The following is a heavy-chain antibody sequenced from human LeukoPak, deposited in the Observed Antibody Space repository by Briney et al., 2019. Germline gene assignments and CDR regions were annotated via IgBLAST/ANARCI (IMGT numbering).Heavy chain of an antibody. CDR1: GLTFSSYS. CDR2: ISSSYSI. Sequence: GGSLRLSCVASGLTFSSYSMNWVRQAPGKGLEWDSYISSSYSIYYADSVKGRFTISRDNAKNSLYLQMNSLRAEDTAVYYCASSPTDRSGYPLFDYWGQGTLVTVSS. V-gene: IGHV3-48*01. D-gene: IGHD3-22*01. J-gene: IGHJ4*02. CDR3: ASSPTDRSGYPLFDY.